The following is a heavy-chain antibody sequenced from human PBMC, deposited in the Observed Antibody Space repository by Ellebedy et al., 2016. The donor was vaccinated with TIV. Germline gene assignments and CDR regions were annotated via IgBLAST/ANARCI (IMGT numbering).Heavy chain of an antibody. CDR2: IYSGCSR. V-gene: IGHV3-66*01. Sequence: GESLKISCAASGLTFSSHGMHWVRQAPGKGLEWVSVIYSGCSRYYADSVKGRFTISRDNPKNTLYLQMNSLRAEDTAVYYCARDWEDYDSSGPSYYGMDVWGQGTTVTVSS. J-gene: IGHJ6*02. D-gene: IGHD3-22*01. CDR3: ARDWEDYDSSGPSYYGMDV. CDR1: GLTFSSHG.